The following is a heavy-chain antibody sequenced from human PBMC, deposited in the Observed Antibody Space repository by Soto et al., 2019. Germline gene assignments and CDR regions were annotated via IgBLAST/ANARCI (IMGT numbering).Heavy chain of an antibody. V-gene: IGHV4-4*02. Sequence: QVQLQESGPGLVKPSGTLSLTCAVSGGSISSSNWWSWVRQPPGKGLQWIGEIYHSGSTNYIPSLKSRVTSSVDKSRNQFSLKLSSVTAADTAVYYCARRWGEGRVDYWGQGTLVTVSS. D-gene: IGHD3-10*01. CDR1: GGSISSSNW. CDR3: ARRWGEGRVDY. CDR2: IYHSGST. J-gene: IGHJ4*02.